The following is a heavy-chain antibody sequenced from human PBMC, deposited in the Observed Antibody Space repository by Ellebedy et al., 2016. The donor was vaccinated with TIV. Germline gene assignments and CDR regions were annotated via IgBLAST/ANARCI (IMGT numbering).Heavy chain of an antibody. J-gene: IGHJ6*03. V-gene: IGHV5-51*01. D-gene: IGHD2-21*01. CDR3: ARSRKVISNSYYYYYMDV. CDR2: IFPGDSDT. Sequence: GESLKISXKGSRYSFRKYSIGWVRQMPGKGLEWMGVIFPGDSDTRYSPSFQGQVTISADESITTAYLQWSSLKASDTAMYYCARSRKVISNSYYYYYMDVWGKGTTVTVSS. CDR1: RYSFRKYS.